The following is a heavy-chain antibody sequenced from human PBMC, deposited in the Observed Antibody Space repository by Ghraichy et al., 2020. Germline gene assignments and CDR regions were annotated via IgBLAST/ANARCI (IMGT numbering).Heavy chain of an antibody. J-gene: IGHJ3*02. CDR3: AKDITSGRYCSSTSCYTDPRAFDI. D-gene: IGHD2-2*02. Sequence: GGSLRLSCAASGFTFGDYAMHWVRQAPGKGLEWVSGISWNSGSICYADSVKGRFTISRDNAKNSLYLQMNSLRAEDTALYYCAKDITSGRYCSSTSCYTDPRAFDIWGQGTMVTVSS. CDR2: ISWNSGSI. V-gene: IGHV3-9*01. CDR1: GFTFGDYA.